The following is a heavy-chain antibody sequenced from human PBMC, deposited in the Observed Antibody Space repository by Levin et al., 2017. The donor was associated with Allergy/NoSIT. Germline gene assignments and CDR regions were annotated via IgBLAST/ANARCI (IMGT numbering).Heavy chain of an antibody. V-gene: IGHV4-30-4*08. J-gene: IGHJ5*02. D-gene: IGHD3-10*01. CDR1: GGSIISGDYY. CDR2: IYHSGST. Sequence: SQTLSLTCTVSGGSIISGDYYWSWIRQPPGKGLEWIGHIYHSGSTDYNPSLKSRLTMSVDTSKNKFSLKLSSVAAADTAVYYCARALFYYFGSRSSHNENWFDPWGQGTLVTVSS. CDR3: ARALFYYFGSRSSHNENWFDP.